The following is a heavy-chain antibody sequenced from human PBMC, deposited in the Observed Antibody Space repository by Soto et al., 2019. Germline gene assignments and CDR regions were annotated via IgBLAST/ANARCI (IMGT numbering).Heavy chain of an antibody. J-gene: IGHJ6*03. D-gene: IGHD2-2*01. CDR1: GFTFSNFA. Sequence: EVQVLESGGGSVQPGGSLRLSCAASGFTFSNFAMSWVRHAPGKGLEWVSEISGSTGTTYYADSVKGRFIISRDNSKNTLHLQMYSLRAEDTAVYYCAKDTSSSPYYMDVWGKGTTVTVSS. V-gene: IGHV3-23*01. CDR2: ISGSTGTT. CDR3: AKDTSSSPYYMDV.